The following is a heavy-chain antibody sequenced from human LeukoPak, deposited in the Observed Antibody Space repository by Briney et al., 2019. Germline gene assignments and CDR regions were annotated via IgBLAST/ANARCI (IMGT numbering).Heavy chain of an antibody. J-gene: IGHJ3*02. D-gene: IGHD3-22*01. V-gene: IGHV1-2*02. CDR3: ARGGDFYDSSGYYDDAFDI. CDR2: INPNSGGT. CDR1: GYTFTGYY. Sequence: ASVKVSCKASGYTFTGYYTHWVRQAPGQGLEWMGWINPNSGGTNFAQKFQGRVTMTRDTSISTAYMELTRLRSDDTAVYYCARGGDFYDSSGYYDDAFDIWGRGTMVTVSS.